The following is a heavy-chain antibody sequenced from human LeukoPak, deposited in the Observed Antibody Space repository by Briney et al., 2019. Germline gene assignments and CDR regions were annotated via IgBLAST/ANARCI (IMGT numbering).Heavy chain of an antibody. V-gene: IGHV3-33*03. CDR1: GSTFSSYG. J-gene: IGHJ4*02. D-gene: IGHD6-13*01. CDR2: IWYDGSNK. Sequence: PGGSLRLSCAASGSTFSSYGMHWVRQAPGKGLEWVAVIWYDGSNKYYADSVKGRFTISRDNSKNTLYLQTNSLGAEDTAVYYCAKDGAAAGTTGGYWGQGTLVTVSS. CDR3: AKDGAAAGTTGGY.